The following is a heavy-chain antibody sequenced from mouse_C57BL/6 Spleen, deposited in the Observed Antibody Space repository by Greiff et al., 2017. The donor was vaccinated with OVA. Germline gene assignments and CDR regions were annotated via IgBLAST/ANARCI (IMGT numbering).Heavy chain of an antibody. CDR1: GYAFTNYL. J-gene: IGHJ4*01. CDR2: INPGSGGT. D-gene: IGHD1-1*01. CDR3: ARDYYGSSNAMDY. Sequence: QVHVKQSGAELVRPGTSVKVSCKASGYAFTNYLIEWVKQRPGQGLEWIGVINPGSGGTNYNEKFKGKATLTADKSSSTAYMQLSSLTSEDSTVYFCARDYYGSSNAMDYWGQGTSVTGSS. V-gene: IGHV1-54*01.